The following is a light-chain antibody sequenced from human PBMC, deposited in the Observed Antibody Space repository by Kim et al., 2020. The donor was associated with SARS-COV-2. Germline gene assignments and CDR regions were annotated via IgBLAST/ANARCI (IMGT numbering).Light chain of an antibody. CDR2: SAS. V-gene: IGKV1-16*01. CDR1: QDIANF. CDR3: QQSDTYPVT. J-gene: IGKJ4*01. Sequence: DIQMTQSPSSVSASVGDTVTITCRASQDIANFLVWFQQKPGKAPKSLIYSASTLQSGVPSRFSGSGSGTYFTLTINTLQPDDFATYICQQSDTYPVTFGGGTKVDIK.